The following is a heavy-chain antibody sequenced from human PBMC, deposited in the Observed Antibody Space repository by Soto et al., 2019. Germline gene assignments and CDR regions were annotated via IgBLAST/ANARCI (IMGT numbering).Heavy chain of an antibody. J-gene: IGHJ6*02. V-gene: IGHV3-30*18. Sequence: GSLRLSCAASGFTFSSYGMHWVRQAPGKGLEWVAVISYDGSNKYYADSVKGRFTISRDNSKNTLYLQMNSLRAEDTAVYYCAKDLFDGYCSGGSCYTYYYGMDVWGQGTTVTVSS. D-gene: IGHD2-15*01. CDR2: ISYDGSNK. CDR1: GFTFSSYG. CDR3: AKDLFDGYCSGGSCYTYYYGMDV.